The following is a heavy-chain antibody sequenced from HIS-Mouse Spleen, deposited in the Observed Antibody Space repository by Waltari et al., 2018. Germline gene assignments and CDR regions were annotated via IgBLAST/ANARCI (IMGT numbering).Heavy chain of an antibody. D-gene: IGHD6-6*01. CDR3: ARTLLNIAAPFDP. CDR1: GFTFSSYA. Sequence: QVQLVESGGGVVQPGRFLRLSCAASGFTFSSYAMHWVRQAPGKGMEWGAVISYDGGNKYYAGSVKGRFTISRDNSKNTLYLQMNSLRAEDTAVYYCARTLLNIAAPFDPWGQGTLVTVSS. V-gene: IGHV3-30*04. CDR2: ISYDGGNK. J-gene: IGHJ5*02.